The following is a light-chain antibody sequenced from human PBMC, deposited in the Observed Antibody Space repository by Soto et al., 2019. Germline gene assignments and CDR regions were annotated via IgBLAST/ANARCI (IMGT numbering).Light chain of an antibody. CDR3: QQYQTSLT. CDR1: QSISSIY. CDR2: GAS. Sequence: IVLTQSPGTLSLSPGDRATLSCRASQSISSIYLAWYQQKPGQAPRLLIYGASSRATGIPARFSGRGSGTDFTLTISSLEPEDFAVYFCQQYQTSLTFGGGTTVE. V-gene: IGKV3-20*01. J-gene: IGKJ4*01.